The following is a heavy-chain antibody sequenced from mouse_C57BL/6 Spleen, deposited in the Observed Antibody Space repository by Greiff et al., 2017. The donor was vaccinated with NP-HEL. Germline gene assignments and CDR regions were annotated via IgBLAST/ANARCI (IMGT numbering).Heavy chain of an antibody. CDR2: IRSKSSNYAT. Sequence: VQLKESGGGLVQPKGSLKLSCAASGYSFNTYAMNWFRQAPGKGLEWVARIRSKSSNYATYYADSVKDRFTISRDDTKSMLYLQMNNMKTEDTAKYYCVRITTFPYYAMDYWGQGTSVTVSS. CDR1: GYSFNTYA. V-gene: IGHV10-1*01. CDR3: VRITTFPYYAMDY. D-gene: IGHD1-1*01. J-gene: IGHJ4*01.